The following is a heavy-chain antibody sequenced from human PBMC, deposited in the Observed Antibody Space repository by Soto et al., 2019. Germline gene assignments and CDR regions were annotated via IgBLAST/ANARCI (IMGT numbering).Heavy chain of an antibody. CDR3: ARTGDGHHDFLDY. Sequence: GGSLRLSCAASGFTFGYYEMSWIRQGAGKGPEWVSFLSRSGNTIYYADSVKGRFTISRDNAKNSLFLQMNSLRVDDTAVYYCARTGDGHHDFLDYWGQGALVTVSS. D-gene: IGHD1-1*01. CDR2: LSRSGNTI. J-gene: IGHJ4*02. V-gene: IGHV3-11*04. CDR1: GFTFGYYE.